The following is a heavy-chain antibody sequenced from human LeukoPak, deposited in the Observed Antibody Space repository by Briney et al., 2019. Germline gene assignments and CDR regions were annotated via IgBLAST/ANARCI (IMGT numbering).Heavy chain of an antibody. J-gene: IGHJ6*03. D-gene: IGHD2-2*01. V-gene: IGHV3-21*01. CDR3: ARVRRDQLLLSLSSYYYMDV. CDR1: GFTFSSYW. Sequence: PGGSLRLSCEASGFTFSSYWMSWVRQAPGKGLEWVSSISSSSSYIYYADSVKGRFTISRDNAKNSLYLQMNSLRAEDTAVYYCARVRRDQLLLSLSSYYYMDVWGKGTTVTVSS. CDR2: ISSSSSYI.